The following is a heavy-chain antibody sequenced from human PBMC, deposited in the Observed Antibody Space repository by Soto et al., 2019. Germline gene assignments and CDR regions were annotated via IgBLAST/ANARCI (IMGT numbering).Heavy chain of an antibody. CDR3: ARGSSVYESSGYAFDY. V-gene: IGHV3-7*01. Sequence: PVGSLRLSCAASGFTFSTYWMSWVRQAPWKGLEWVANIKQDGSHKFYVDSVKGRFTMSRDNAKNPLYLQMSSLRAEDTAVYYCARGSSVYESSGYAFDYWGQGSLVTVSS. CDR1: GFTFSTYW. D-gene: IGHD3-22*01. J-gene: IGHJ4*02. CDR2: IKQDGSHK.